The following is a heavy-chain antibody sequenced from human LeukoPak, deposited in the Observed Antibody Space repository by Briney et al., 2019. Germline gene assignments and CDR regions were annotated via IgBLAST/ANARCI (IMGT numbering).Heavy chain of an antibody. CDR2: IIPILGIA. J-gene: IGHJ5*02. D-gene: IGHD5-18*01. V-gene: IGHV1-69*04. CDR1: GGTFSSYA. CDR3: ARSEDTAPDA. Sequence: GSSVKVSCKASGGTFSSYAISWVRQAPGQGLGWIGRIIPILGIANYAQKFQGRVTITADKSTSTAYMELSSLRSEDTAVYYCARSEDTAPDAWGQGTLVTVSS.